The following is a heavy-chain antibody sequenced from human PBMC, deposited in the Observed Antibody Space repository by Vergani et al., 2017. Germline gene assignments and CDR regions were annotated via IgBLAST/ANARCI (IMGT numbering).Heavy chain of an antibody. CDR2: ISFDGNKT. D-gene: IGHD4-11*01. J-gene: IGHJ4*02. CDR3: ARDLSYSTAWPFFDS. V-gene: IGHV3-30*03. Sequence: QVRLVESGGGVVQPGRSLRLSCAASGFSFTSYGMHWVRQPPGKGLEWVATISFDGNKTDYTEAVRGRFTISRDSSKTLYLQMDSLRVEDTAMYFCARDLSYSTAWPFFDSRGQGTLVTVSS. CDR1: GFSFTSYG.